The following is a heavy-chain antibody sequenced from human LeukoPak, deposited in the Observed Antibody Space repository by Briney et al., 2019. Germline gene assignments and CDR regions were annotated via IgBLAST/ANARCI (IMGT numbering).Heavy chain of an antibody. CDR2: IFSSGST. J-gene: IGHJ5*02. CDR1: DGSISSYY. CDR3: ARDRYDSVYNWFDP. D-gene: IGHD3-22*01. V-gene: IGHV4-4*07. Sequence: SETLSLTCTVSDGSISSYYWSWIRQPAGKGLEWIGRIFSSGSTDYNPSLKSRVTMSVDTSKSQFSLKLSSVTAADRAMYYCARDRYDSVYNWFDPWGQGTLVTVSS.